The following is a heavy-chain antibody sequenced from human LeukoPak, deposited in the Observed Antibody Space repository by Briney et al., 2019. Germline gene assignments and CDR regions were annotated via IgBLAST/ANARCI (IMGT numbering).Heavy chain of an antibody. J-gene: IGHJ4*02. V-gene: IGHV1-2*02. Sequence: ASVKVSCKASGHTFTVYYIHWVRQAPGQGLEWMGWITLNSGDTKYAQKFQGRVTMTRDTSISTAYMELSRLRSDDTAVYYCARGARERWLQYIDYWGQGTLVTVSS. CDR1: GHTFTVYY. CDR3: ARGARERWLQYIDY. D-gene: IGHD5-24*01. CDR2: ITLNSGDT.